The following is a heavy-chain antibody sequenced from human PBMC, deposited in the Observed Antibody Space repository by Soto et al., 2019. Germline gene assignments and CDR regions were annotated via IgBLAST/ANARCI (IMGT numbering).Heavy chain of an antibody. V-gene: IGHV1-3*01. Sequence: ASVKVSCKASGYTFTSYAMHWVRQAPGQRLEWMGWINAGNGNTKYSQKFQGRVTITRDTSASTAYMELSSLRSEDTAVYYCAKVRLNYHTLTGYLPNWFDPWGQGTLVTVSS. CDR2: INAGNGNT. D-gene: IGHD3-9*01. J-gene: IGHJ5*02. CDR3: AKVRLNYHTLTGYLPNWFDP. CDR1: GYTFTSYA.